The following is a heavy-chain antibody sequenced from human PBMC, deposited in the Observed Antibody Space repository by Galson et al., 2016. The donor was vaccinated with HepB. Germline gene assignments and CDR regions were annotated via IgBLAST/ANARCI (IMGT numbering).Heavy chain of an antibody. Sequence: SLRLSCAASGFTFSSYSMNWVRQAPGKGLEWLSYIGSNGRTIYYADSVKGRFTISRDNAKNTLYLQMSRLRNEDTAVYFCARDTNYVWGNYVNYWGQGTLVTVSS. D-gene: IGHD3-16*01. V-gene: IGHV3-48*02. J-gene: IGHJ4*02. CDR2: IGSNGRTI. CDR3: ARDTNYVWGNYVNY. CDR1: GFTFSSYS.